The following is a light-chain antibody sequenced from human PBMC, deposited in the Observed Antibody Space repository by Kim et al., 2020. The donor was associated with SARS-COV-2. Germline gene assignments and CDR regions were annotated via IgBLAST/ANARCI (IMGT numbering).Light chain of an antibody. V-gene: IGKV3-20*01. J-gene: IGKJ5*01. Sequence: EIVLTQSPGTLSLSPGERATLSCRASQRVSSSFLAWYQQKPGQAPRLLIYGASSRATGIPDRFSGSGSGTDFTLTISRLEPEDFAVYYCQHYGNSLSTFGQGTRLEIK. CDR3: QHYGNSLST. CDR2: GAS. CDR1: QRVSSSF.